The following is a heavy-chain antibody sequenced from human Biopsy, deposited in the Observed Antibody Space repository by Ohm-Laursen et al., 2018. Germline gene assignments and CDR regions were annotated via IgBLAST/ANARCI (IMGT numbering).Heavy chain of an antibody. J-gene: IGHJ3*01. CDR3: ARPLRGGEYEGFDL. D-gene: IGHD4-17*01. V-gene: IGHV4-39*01. CDR2: VHYSGAT. Sequence: SDTLSLTCAVYGESFNGYYWGWIRQAPGKGLEWLGSVHYSGATYYNPPLPSRATISVDTSKNQFFRKLRSATAADTAVYYCARPLRGGEYEGFDLWGPGTMVSVSP. CDR1: GESFNGYY.